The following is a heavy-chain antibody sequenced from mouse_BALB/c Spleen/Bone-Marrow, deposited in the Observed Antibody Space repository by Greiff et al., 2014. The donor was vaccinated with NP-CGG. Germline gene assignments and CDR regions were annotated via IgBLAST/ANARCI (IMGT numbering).Heavy chain of an antibody. V-gene: IGHV1-69*01. J-gene: IGHJ4*01. Sequence: QVQLKESGAEFVMPGASVKMSCKASGYTLTDKGVHWVKQRPGQGLEWIGAIDTSDSYINYNQKFKGKASLTVDASSSTAYMHLSSLTSDDSAVYYCARGGHDFSLDYWGQGTSVIVSS. CDR2: IDTSDSYI. CDR1: GYTLTDKG. D-gene: IGHD2-4*01. CDR3: ARGGHDFSLDY.